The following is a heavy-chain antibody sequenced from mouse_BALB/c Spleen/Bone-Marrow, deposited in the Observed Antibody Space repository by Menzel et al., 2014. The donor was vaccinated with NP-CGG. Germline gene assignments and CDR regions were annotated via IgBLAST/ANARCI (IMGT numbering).Heavy chain of an antibody. CDR1: GFTFNTNA. CDR2: IRSKSNNYAT. Sequence: EVKVVESGGGLVQPKGSLKLSCAASGFTFNTNAMNWVRQAPGKGLEWVARIRSKSNNYATYYADSVKDRFTISRDDSQSMLYLQMNNLKTEDTAMYYCVREGTMRLRSYYAMDYWGQGTSVTVSS. J-gene: IGHJ4*01. CDR3: VREGTMRLRSYYAMDY. V-gene: IGHV10S3*01. D-gene: IGHD2-4*01.